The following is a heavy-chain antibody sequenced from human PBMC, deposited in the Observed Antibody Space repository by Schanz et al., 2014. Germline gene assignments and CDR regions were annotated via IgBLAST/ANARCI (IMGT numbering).Heavy chain of an antibody. D-gene: IGHD4-17*01. CDR1: GFTFRSYA. J-gene: IGHJ5*01. V-gene: IGHV3-23*01. CDR2: ISCSGATT. CDR3: ARTLNTVTKRLVECRSQVNLSNDS. Sequence: AASGFTFRSYAMSWVRQAPGKGLEWVSVISCSGATTYYAASVNGRFTISRDNPRNTVYFKRRRLRSEDRDVYYRARTLNTVTKRLVECRSQVNLSNDS.